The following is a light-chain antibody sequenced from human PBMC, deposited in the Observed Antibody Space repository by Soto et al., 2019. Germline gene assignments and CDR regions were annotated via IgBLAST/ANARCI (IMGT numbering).Light chain of an antibody. J-gene: IGKJ1*01. Sequence: DILFAQSPGPLSLSPGERATLSCRASQSVGRNYLAWYQQKPGQAPRLLISGASSRATGIPDRFSGSGSGTDFTLTISRLEPEDSAVYYCQQYGSPPWAFGQGTKVDIK. CDR1: QSVGRNY. V-gene: IGKV3-20*01. CDR2: GAS. CDR3: QQYGSPPWA.